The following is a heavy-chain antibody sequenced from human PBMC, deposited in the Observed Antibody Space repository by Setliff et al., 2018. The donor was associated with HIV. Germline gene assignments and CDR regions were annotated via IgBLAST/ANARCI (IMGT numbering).Heavy chain of an antibody. V-gene: IGHV1-18*01. J-gene: IGHJ6*03. CDR3: VRVTADRTNYYYYMDV. D-gene: IGHD4-17*01. CDR2: IDADNGNT. Sequence: ASVKVSCKASGYTLTGYAITWVRQAPGQGLEWVGWIDADNGNTNYAQKFRGRVTMTTDTSTNTAYMEVRSLTSDDTAVYYCVRVTADRTNYYYYMDVWDKGTTVTVSS. CDR1: GYTLTGYA.